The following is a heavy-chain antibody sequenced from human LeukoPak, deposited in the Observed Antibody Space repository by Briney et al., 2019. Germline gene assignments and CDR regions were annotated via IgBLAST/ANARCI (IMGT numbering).Heavy chain of an antibody. J-gene: IGHJ4*02. V-gene: IGHV1-69*04. Sequence: SVKVSCKASGGTFSSYAISWVRQAPGQGLEWMGRIIPILGIANYAQKFQGRVTVTADKSTSTAYMELSSLRSEDTAVYYCARGGVGATTCYFDYWGQGTLVTVSS. CDR3: ARGGVGATTCYFDY. D-gene: IGHD1-26*01. CDR2: IIPILGIA. CDR1: GGTFSSYA.